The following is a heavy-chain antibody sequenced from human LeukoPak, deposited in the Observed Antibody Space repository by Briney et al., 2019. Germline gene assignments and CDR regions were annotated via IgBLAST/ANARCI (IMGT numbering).Heavy chain of an antibody. Sequence: PGGSLRLSCAASGFTFSSYAMSWVRQAPGKGLEWVSAISGSAGSTYYADSAKGRFTISRDNSKNTLFLQMNSLRAEDTAVYYCAKGRYYYDSSDAFDIWGQGTMVTVSS. CDR1: GFTFSSYA. CDR2: ISGSAGST. CDR3: AKGRYYYDSSDAFDI. V-gene: IGHV3-23*01. D-gene: IGHD3-22*01. J-gene: IGHJ3*02.